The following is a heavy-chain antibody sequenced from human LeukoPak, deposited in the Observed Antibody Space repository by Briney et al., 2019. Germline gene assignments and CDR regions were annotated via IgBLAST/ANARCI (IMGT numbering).Heavy chain of an antibody. D-gene: IGHD3-10*01. CDR3: AGEITMVRGVIPNWFDP. CDR1: GYTFTSYG. CDR2: ISAYNGNT. V-gene: IGHV1-18*01. Sequence: ASVKVSCKASGYTFTSYGITWVRQAPGQGLEWMGWISAYNGNTNYAQKLQGRVTMTTDTSTSTAYMELMSLRSDDTAVYYCAGEITMVRGVIPNWFDPWGQGTLVTVSS. J-gene: IGHJ5*02.